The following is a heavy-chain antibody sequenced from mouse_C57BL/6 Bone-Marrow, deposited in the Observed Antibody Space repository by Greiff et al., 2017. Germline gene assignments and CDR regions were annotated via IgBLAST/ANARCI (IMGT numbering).Heavy chain of an antibody. D-gene: IGHD2-4*01. V-gene: IGHV14-4*01. Sequence: EVQLQQSGAELVRPGASVKLSCTASGFNIKDDYMHWVKQRPEQGLAWICRIDPENGDTEYASKFQGKAPITADTSSNTAYLQLSSLTSEDSAVNYCTTCVGDYDGGYGGQGTSVTVSS. J-gene: IGHJ4*01. CDR1: GFNIKDDY. CDR2: IDPENGDT. CDR3: TTCVGDYDGGY.